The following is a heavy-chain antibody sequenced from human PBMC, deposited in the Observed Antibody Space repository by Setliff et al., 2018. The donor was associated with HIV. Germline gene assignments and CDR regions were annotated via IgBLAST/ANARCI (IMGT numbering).Heavy chain of an antibody. V-gene: IGHV3-48*03. CDR3: ARARTGTTHY. Sequence: LRLSCAASGFTFSSYEMNWVRQAPGKGLEWVSYISSSGSTIYYADSVKGRFTISRDNAKNTLYLQMNSLRAEDTAVYYCARARTGTTHYWGQGTLVTVSS. D-gene: IGHD1-7*01. CDR2: ISSSGSTI. CDR1: GFTFSSYE. J-gene: IGHJ4*02.